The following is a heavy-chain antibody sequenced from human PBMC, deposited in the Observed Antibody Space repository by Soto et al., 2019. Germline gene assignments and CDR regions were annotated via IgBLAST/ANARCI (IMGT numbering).Heavy chain of an antibody. Sequence: QVTLKESGPVLVKPTETLTLTCTVSGFSLSNARMGVSWIRQPPGKALEWLAHIFSNDEKSYSTSLKSRLTIAKDTSKRQVVLTMTNMDPVDTATYYCARITRMYYDFWSGYHSSWFDPWGQGTLVTVSS. CDR2: IFSNDEK. J-gene: IGHJ5*02. D-gene: IGHD3-3*01. V-gene: IGHV2-26*01. CDR3: ARITRMYYDFWSGYHSSWFDP. CDR1: GFSLSNARMG.